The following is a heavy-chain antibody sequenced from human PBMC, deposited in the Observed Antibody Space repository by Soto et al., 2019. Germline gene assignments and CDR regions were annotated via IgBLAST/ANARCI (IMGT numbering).Heavy chain of an antibody. J-gene: IGHJ6*02. CDR1: GGTFSSYA. D-gene: IGHD3-22*01. CDR3: ARFDDSSGYYYPPYYHGMDV. CDR2: IIPIFGTA. V-gene: IGHV1-69*06. Sequence: SVKVSCKASGGTFSSYAISWVRQAPGQGLEWMGGIIPIFGTANYAQKFQGRVTITADKSTSTAYMELSSLRSEDTAVYYCARFDDSSGYYYPPYYHGMDVWGQGTTVTVSS.